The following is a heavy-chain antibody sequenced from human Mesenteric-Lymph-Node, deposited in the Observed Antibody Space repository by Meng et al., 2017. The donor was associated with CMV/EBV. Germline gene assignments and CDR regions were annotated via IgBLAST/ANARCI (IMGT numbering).Heavy chain of an antibody. CDR3: AKPYSGYDFTGY. CDR1: GFTFSDYA. V-gene: IGHV3-23*01. CDR2: ISGTGGTT. Sequence: ESLKIPRAASGFTFSDYAMSWVRQAPGKGLEWVSAISGTGGTTYYADSVKGRFTISRDNSKNTLYLQMNSLRAEDTAVYYCAKPYSGYDFTGYWGQGALVTVSS. J-gene: IGHJ4*02. D-gene: IGHD5-12*01.